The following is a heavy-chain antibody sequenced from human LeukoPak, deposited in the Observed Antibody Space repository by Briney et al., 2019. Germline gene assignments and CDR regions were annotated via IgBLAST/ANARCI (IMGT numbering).Heavy chain of an antibody. CDR1: GILVSNNY. Sequence: GGSLRLSCAASGILVSNNYMSWVRQAPGEGLEWVSVLYSDRTTYYADSVKGRFTISRDNSKNTLYLVMNSLRADDTAVYYCARLLVYNSGGEAFDHWGQGTLVTVSS. CDR2: LYSDRTT. CDR3: ARLLVYNSGGEAFDH. V-gene: IGHV3-53*01. D-gene: IGHD1-20*01. J-gene: IGHJ4*02.